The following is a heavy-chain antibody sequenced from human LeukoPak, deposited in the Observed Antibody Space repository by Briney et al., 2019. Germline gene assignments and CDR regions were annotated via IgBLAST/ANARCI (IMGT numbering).Heavy chain of an antibody. CDR2: SNPNSGGT. Sequence: ASVKVSCKASGYAFTGYYIHWVRQAPGQGLEWMRWSNPNSGGTNYAQKFQGRVTMTRDTSISTAYMELSRLRSDDMAVYYCARGNYDILTGPGSNWFDPWGQGTLVTVSS. CDR3: ARGNYDILTGPGSNWFDP. CDR1: GYAFTGYY. D-gene: IGHD3-9*01. V-gene: IGHV1-2*02. J-gene: IGHJ5*02.